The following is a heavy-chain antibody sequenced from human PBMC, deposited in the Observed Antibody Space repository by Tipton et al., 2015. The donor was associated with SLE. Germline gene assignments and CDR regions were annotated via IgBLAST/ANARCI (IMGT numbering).Heavy chain of an antibody. D-gene: IGHD3/OR15-3a*01. V-gene: IGHV3-23*01. Sequence: GSLRLSCAASQFTFSSYAMTWVRQAPEKGLEWVSSISDRGGSAYYADSVKGRFTISRDNSNNTLFLEMNSLTAEDTAIYFCAKDVIFRPMVYAPIGAFDIWGQGTRVTVSS. J-gene: IGHJ3*02. CDR2: ISDRGGSA. CDR3: AKDVIFRPMVYAPIGAFDI. CDR1: QFTFSSYA.